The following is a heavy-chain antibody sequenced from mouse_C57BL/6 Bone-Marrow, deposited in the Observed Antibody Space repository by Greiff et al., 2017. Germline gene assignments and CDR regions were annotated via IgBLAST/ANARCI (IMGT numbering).Heavy chain of an antibody. Sequence: EVQGVESGGGLVQPGGSLKLSCAASGFTFSDYYMYWVRQTPEKRLEWVAYISNGGGSTYYPDTVKGRFTISRDNAKNTLYLQMSRLKSEDTAMYYCARHVKGAMDYWGQGTSVTVSS. J-gene: IGHJ4*01. CDR2: ISNGGGST. CDR1: GFTFSDYY. V-gene: IGHV5-12*01. CDR3: ARHVKGAMDY.